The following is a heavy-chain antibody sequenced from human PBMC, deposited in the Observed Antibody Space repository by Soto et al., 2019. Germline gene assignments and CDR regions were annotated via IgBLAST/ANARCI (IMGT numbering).Heavy chain of an antibody. Sequence: QVQLVQSGAEVKKPGASVKISCKASGYTFDAYGMSWVRQAPGQGFEWMGWVATYNGKIDYAQKFQGRVTMTTDTSTSTAYMDLRSLRPDDTAVYYCVRHSVAASDYWGQGTLVTVSS. J-gene: IGHJ4*02. V-gene: IGHV1-18*01. CDR2: VATYNGKI. CDR1: GYTFDAYG. CDR3: VRHSVAASDY. D-gene: IGHD6-19*01.